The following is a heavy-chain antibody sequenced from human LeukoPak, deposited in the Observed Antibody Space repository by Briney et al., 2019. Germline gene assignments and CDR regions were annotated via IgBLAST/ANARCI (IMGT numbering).Heavy chain of an antibody. Sequence: SETLSLTCTVSGGSISSYYWSWIRQPAGKGLEWIGRIYTSGSTNYNPSLKSRVTMSLDTSKNQFSLKLSSVTAADTAVYYCASSTVVTSEYAFDIWGQGTMVTVSS. V-gene: IGHV4-4*07. D-gene: IGHD2-15*01. J-gene: IGHJ3*02. CDR1: GGSISSYY. CDR2: IYTSGST. CDR3: ASSTVVTSEYAFDI.